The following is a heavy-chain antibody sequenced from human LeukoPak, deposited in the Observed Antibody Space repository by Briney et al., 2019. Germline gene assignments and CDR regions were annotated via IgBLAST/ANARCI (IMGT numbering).Heavy chain of an antibody. CDR3: ARGEVLWFGESNSPDY. Sequence: PGGSLRLSCAASGFTFSSYAMHWVRQAPGKGLEWVAVISYDGSNKYYADSVKGRFTISRGNSKNTLYLQMNSLRAEDTAVYYCARGEVLWFGESNSPDYWGQGTLVTVSS. CDR1: GFTFSSYA. J-gene: IGHJ4*02. CDR2: ISYDGSNK. V-gene: IGHV3-30-3*01. D-gene: IGHD3-10*01.